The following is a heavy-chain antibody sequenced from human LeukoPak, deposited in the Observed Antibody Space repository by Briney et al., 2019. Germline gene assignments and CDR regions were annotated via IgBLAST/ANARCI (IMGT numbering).Heavy chain of an antibody. Sequence: GGSLRLSCAASGFTFSDAWMSWVRQAPGKGLEHVSVIVSTGGSTYYADSVKGRFTISRDNSKNTLYLQMSSLRAEDTAVYYCVKSYSSSWYAFDIWGQGTMVTVSS. D-gene: IGHD6-13*01. CDR3: VKSYSSSWYAFDI. CDR1: GFTFSDAW. CDR2: IVSTGGST. V-gene: IGHV3-64D*06. J-gene: IGHJ3*02.